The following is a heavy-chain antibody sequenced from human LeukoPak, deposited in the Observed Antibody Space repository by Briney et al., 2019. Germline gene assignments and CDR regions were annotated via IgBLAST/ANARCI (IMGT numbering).Heavy chain of an antibody. CDR2: IYTSGST. Sequence: PSETLSLTCTVSGGSISNYYWSWIRQPPGKGLEWIGCIYTSGSTNYNPSLKSRVTMSVDTSKNQFSLKLSSVTAADTAVYYCARDLGYYDFWSGSNAFDIWGQGTMVTVSS. J-gene: IGHJ3*02. CDR1: GGSISNYY. V-gene: IGHV4-4*07. D-gene: IGHD3-3*01. CDR3: ARDLGYYDFWSGSNAFDI.